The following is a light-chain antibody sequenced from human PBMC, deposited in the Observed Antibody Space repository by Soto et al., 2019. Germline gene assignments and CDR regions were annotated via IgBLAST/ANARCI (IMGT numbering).Light chain of an antibody. V-gene: IGLV1-44*01. Sequence: QSARTQPASACGSPGQRVTISCSGSSSNVGGNPVNWYQHVPTTAPKLLIYTNTQRPSGVPDRFSGSKSGTSASLAISGLQSEDEADYSCASWDDSLNGPVFGTGTKVTVL. CDR3: ASWDDSLNGPV. CDR1: SSNVGGNP. J-gene: IGLJ1*01. CDR2: TNT.